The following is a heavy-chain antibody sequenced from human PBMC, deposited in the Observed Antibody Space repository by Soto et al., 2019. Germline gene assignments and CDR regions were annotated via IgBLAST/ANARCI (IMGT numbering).Heavy chain of an antibody. CDR1: GFTFSSYA. CDR2: ISYDGSNK. D-gene: IGHD2-15*01. V-gene: IGHV3-30-3*01. J-gene: IGHJ4*02. CDR3: ARGVIAHFDY. Sequence: QVQLVESGGGVVQPGRSLRLSCAASGFTFSSYAMHWVRQAPGKGLEWVAVISYDGSNKYYADSVKGRFTISRDNSKNTLYLHMNSLSAEDTAVYYCARGVIAHFDYWGQGTLVTVSS.